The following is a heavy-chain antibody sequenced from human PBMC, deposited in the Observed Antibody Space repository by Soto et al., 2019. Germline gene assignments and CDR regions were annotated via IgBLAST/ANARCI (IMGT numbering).Heavy chain of an antibody. V-gene: IGHV4-59*08. CDR3: ARALDWYFDL. J-gene: IGHJ2*01. CDR1: GGSISSYY. Sequence: QVQLQESGPGLVKPSETLSLTCTVSGGSISSYYWSWIRQPPGKGLEWIGYIYYSGSTNYNPSLKSRVTISVDTSKNQFSLKLSSVTAADTAVYYCARALDWYFDLWGRGTLVTVSS. CDR2: IYYSGST.